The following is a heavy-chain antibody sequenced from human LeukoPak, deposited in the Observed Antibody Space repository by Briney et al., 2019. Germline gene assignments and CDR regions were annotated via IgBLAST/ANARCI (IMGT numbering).Heavy chain of an antibody. J-gene: IGHJ1*01. CDR2: INSDGAKT. CDR1: GFTFSSFW. D-gene: IGHD1-20*01. CDR3: AASSRITGTTFYH. Sequence: GGSLRLSCAASGFTFSSFWMNWVRQVPGKGLVWVSHINSDGAKTNYADSVTGRFTISRDTARNTLYLQMNNLRVEDTAMHYCAASSRITGTTFYHWGQGALVTVSS. V-gene: IGHV3-74*01.